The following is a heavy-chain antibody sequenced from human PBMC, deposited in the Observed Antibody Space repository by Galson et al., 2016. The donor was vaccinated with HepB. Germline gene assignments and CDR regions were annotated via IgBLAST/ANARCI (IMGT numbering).Heavy chain of an antibody. J-gene: IGHJ4*02. Sequence: SLRLSCAASGSTFSDYGMHWVRQAPGKGLEWVAVIWSDGSHKYYADSVKGRFTISRDNSNNTLYLQMNSLRAEDTAVYYCARGRRGSRGRDWLYYVDYWGQGNLVTVSS. D-gene: IGHD3-10*01. CDR1: GSTFSDYG. V-gene: IGHV3-33*01. CDR3: ARGRRGSRGRDWLYYVDY. CDR2: IWSDGSHK.